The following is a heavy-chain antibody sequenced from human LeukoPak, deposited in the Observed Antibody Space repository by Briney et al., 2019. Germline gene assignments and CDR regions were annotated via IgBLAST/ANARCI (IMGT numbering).Heavy chain of an antibody. Sequence: ASVKVSCKASGYSFSSYGISWVRQAPGQGLEWMGWISPYKDYPTNAQNLQGRVTMTRNTSISTAYMELSSLRSEDTAVYYCARGGDYGDYVGYYYYYYMDVWGKGTAVTVSS. CDR2: ISPYKDYP. CDR3: ARGGDYGDYVGYYYYYYMDV. V-gene: IGHV1-18*01. J-gene: IGHJ6*03. D-gene: IGHD4-17*01. CDR1: GYSFSSYG.